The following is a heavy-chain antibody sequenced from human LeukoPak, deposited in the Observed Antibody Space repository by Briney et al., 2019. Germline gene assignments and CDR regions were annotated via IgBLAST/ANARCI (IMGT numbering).Heavy chain of an antibody. D-gene: IGHD6-19*01. J-gene: IGHJ4*02. V-gene: IGHV3-9*01. CDR3: AKDNIRIVVAGTIDY. Sequence: GGSLRLSCAASGFTFDECAMHWVRQAPGKGLEWVSGISWNSGSKGYAGPVKGRFTISRDNAKNSLYLQMNSLRSEDTALYYCAKDNIRIVVAGTIDYWGQGTLVTVSS. CDR2: ISWNSGSK. CDR1: GFTFDECA.